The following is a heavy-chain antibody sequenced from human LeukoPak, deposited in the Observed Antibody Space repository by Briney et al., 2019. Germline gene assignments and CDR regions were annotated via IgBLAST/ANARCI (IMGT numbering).Heavy chain of an antibody. CDR2: IYDSGST. D-gene: IGHD6-19*01. CDR3: ARVGSGSDLDY. J-gene: IGHJ4*02. V-gene: IGHV4-39*07. CDR1: GGSIRSSYYY. Sequence: SETLSLTCTVSGGSIRSSYYYWGWIRQPPGKGLEWIGSIYDSGSTYYNPSLKSRVTISVDTSKNQFSLKLSSVTAADTAVYYCARVGSGSDLDYWGQGTLVTVSS.